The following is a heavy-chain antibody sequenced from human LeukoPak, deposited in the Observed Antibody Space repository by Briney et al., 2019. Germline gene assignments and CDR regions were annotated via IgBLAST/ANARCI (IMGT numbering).Heavy chain of an antibody. V-gene: IGHV3-7*01. CDR1: GFTFSSYW. CDR2: IKQDGSEK. J-gene: IGHJ5*02. D-gene: IGHD2-2*02. Sequence: GGSLRLSCAASGFTFSSYWMNWVRQAPGKGLEWVANIKQDGSEKHYVDSMRGRFTISRDNAKNSLYLQMNSLRAEDTAVYYCARDKDYTSSADLWGQGTLVTVSS. CDR3: ARDKDYTSSADL.